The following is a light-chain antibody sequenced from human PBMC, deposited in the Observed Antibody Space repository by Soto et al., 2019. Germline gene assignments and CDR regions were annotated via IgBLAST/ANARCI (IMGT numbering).Light chain of an antibody. V-gene: IGLV1-44*01. Sequence: QSVLTQPPSASGTPGQRVPISCSGSGSSIGTNTVNWYRQLPGTAPKLLIYGNNQRPSGVPGRFSGSKSGTSASLAISGHQSEDEAEYYCAAWDGSMNNVLFGGGTKVTVL. CDR3: AAWDGSMNNVL. CDR2: GNN. J-gene: IGLJ2*01. CDR1: GSSIGTNT.